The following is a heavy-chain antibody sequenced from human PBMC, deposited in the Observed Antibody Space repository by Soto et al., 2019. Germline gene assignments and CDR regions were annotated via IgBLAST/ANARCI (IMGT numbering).Heavy chain of an antibody. J-gene: IGHJ6*02. CDR1: GDSISNSPW. V-gene: IGHV4-4*02. CDR3: ARMNRDYFYYGMDV. Sequence: QMQLQESGPGLVKPSGTLSLTCGVSGDSISNSPWWTWVRQTPGKGLEWIGKIDHNGVANYNPSLEGRVTISKDNSKNQIYLKVTSLTAADSAVYYCARMNRDYFYYGMDVWGQGATVTVSS. CDR2: IDHNGVA.